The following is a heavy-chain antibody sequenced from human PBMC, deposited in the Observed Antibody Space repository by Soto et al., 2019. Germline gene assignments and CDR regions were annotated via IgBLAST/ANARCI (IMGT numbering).Heavy chain of an antibody. Sequence: EVQLVESGGGLVQPGGSLRLSCAASGFTVSGNYLTWVRQAPGKGLECVSIIYTGGSTYYADSVKGRFTISRDNSKNTLYLQMNSLKVEDTAVYYCARGAWGLVRGVPDDAFEIWGQGTMVTVSS. CDR2: IYTGGST. D-gene: IGHD3-10*01. CDR3: ARGAWGLVRGVPDDAFEI. CDR1: GFTVSGNY. V-gene: IGHV3-66*01. J-gene: IGHJ3*02.